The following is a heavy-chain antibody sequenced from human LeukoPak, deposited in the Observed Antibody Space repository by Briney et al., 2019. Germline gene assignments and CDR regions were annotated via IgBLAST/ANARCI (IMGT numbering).Heavy chain of an antibody. D-gene: IGHD3-10*01. Sequence: PGGSLRLSYAASGFTFSDFSANWVRQTPGKGLEWVSYISSSGNTIYYANSVEGRFTISRDNAKNSLYLQMNSLRAEDTALYYCTSRGHSLTGRNFDYWGQGALVSVSS. CDR3: TSRGHSLTGRNFDY. CDR1: GFTFSDFS. V-gene: IGHV3-48*01. J-gene: IGHJ4*02. CDR2: ISSSGNTI.